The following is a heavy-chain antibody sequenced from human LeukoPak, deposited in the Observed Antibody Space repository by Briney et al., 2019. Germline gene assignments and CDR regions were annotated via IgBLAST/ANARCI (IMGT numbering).Heavy chain of an antibody. CDR1: GGSISSYY. CDR3: ARDTDGKFIAAYYYDSSGPRHGY. D-gene: IGHD3-22*01. V-gene: IGHV4-59*12. Sequence: SETLSLTCTVSGGSISSYYWSWIRQPPGKGLEWIAYIYYSGSTDYNPSLKSRVTISLDTSKNQFSLKLSSVTAADTAVYYCARDTDGKFIAAYYYDSSGPRHGYWGQGTLVTVSS. J-gene: IGHJ4*02. CDR2: IYYSGST.